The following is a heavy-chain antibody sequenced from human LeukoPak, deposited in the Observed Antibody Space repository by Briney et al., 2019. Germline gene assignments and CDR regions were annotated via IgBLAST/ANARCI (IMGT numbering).Heavy chain of an antibody. Sequence: GGSLRLSCAVSGFTFNTHGMHWVRQAPGRGLEWLAAIWFDGSVKHYSDAVKGRFTISRDNSLNTLYLQMNSLRVEDTAIYYCAKDTAIQFLEPAFWGQGTLVTVSS. D-gene: IGHD3-3*01. CDR2: IWFDGSVK. J-gene: IGHJ4*02. CDR1: GFTFNTHG. V-gene: IGHV3-33*06. CDR3: AKDTAIQFLEPAF.